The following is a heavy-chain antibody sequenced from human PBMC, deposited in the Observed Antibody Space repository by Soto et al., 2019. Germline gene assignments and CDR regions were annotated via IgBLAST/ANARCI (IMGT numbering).Heavy chain of an antibody. D-gene: IGHD3-16*01. CDR2: TYYRSKRYN. Sequence: SQTLSLTCAISGDSVSSNRAAWNWIRQSPSRGLEWLGKTYYRSKRYNDYAGSVKSRITINPVRSKNEFSLQLNSVSTEEKAVYYCARDPMGVFYFAYGGQGTLVTVS. CDR1: GDSVSSNRAA. V-gene: IGHV6-1*01. J-gene: IGHJ4*02. CDR3: ARDPMGVFYFAY.